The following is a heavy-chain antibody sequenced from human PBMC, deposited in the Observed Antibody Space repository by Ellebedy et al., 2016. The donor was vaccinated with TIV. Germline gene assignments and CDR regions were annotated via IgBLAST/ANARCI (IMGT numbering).Heavy chain of an antibody. J-gene: IGHJ5*02. Sequence: MPSETLSLTCTVSGGSISSSSYYWGWIRQPPGKGLEWIGSLYSSGTTYYNPSLKNRVTISVDTSKNQFSLKLISVTAADTAVYYCARHASLATMPLDPWGQGTLVTVSS. CDR3: ARHASLATMPLDP. CDR2: LYSSGTT. V-gene: IGHV4-39*01. CDR1: GGSISSSSYY. D-gene: IGHD5-24*01.